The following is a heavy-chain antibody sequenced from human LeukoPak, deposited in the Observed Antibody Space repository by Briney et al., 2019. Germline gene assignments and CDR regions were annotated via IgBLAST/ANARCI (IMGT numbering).Heavy chain of an antibody. Sequence: GGSLRLSCAASGFTFSSYAMSWVRQAPGKGLEWVSAISGSGGSTYYADSVKGRFTISRDNSKNTLYLQMNSLRAEDTAVYYCARDRQWLGYYYYMDVWGKGTTVTVSS. V-gene: IGHV3-23*01. CDR2: ISGSGGST. J-gene: IGHJ6*03. D-gene: IGHD6-19*01. CDR1: GFTFSSYA. CDR3: ARDRQWLGYYYYMDV.